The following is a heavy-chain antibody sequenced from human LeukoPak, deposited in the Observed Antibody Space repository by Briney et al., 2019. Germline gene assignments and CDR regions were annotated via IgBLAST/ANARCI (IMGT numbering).Heavy chain of an antibody. D-gene: IGHD6-6*01. CDR3: ARESFRLGAARPSDY. J-gene: IGHJ4*02. Sequence: MTSETLSLTCAVYGGSFSGYYWSWIRQPPGKGLEWIGEINHSGSTNYNPSLKSRVTISVDTSKNHFSLKLSSVTAADTAVYYCARESFRLGAARPSDYWGQGTLVTVSS. CDR2: INHSGST. CDR1: GGSFSGYY. V-gene: IGHV4-34*01.